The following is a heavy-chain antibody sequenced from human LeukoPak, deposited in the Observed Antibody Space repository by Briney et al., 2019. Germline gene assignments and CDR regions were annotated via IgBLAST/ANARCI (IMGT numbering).Heavy chain of an antibody. J-gene: IGHJ4*02. CDR3: ARCDDWNYSAPDY. Sequence: PSETLSLTCAVYGGSFSGYYWSWIRRPPGKGLEWIGEINHSGSTNYNPSLKSRVTISVDTSKNQFSLKLSSVTAADTAVYYCARCDDWNYSAPDYWGQGTLVTVSS. D-gene: IGHD1-7*01. CDR2: INHSGST. CDR1: GGSFSGYY. V-gene: IGHV4-34*01.